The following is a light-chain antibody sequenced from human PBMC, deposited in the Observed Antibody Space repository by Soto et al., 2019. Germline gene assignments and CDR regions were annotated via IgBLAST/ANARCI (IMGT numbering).Light chain of an antibody. CDR1: QSVRNSY. CDR2: GAS. Sequence: EILLTQSPGTLSLSPGERATLSCRASQSVRNSYLAWYQQKPGQAPRLLIYGASGRATGIPDRFSGSGSGTDFTLTISRVEHEDFAVYYCQQYGSSPYTFGQGTKLEI. CDR3: QQYGSSPYT. V-gene: IGKV3-20*01. J-gene: IGKJ2*01.